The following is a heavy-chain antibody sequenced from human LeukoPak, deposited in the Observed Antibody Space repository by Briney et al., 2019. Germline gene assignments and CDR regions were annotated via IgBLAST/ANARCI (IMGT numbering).Heavy chain of an antibody. CDR3: ARGPYSYDSSGAFDI. CDR2: TYYTGST. J-gene: IGHJ3*02. Sequence: SETLSLTCTVSGGSINNYYWSWIRQPPGKGLEFIGYTYYTGSTSYNPSLKSRVTISVDTSNNQFSLKLSSVTAADTAVYFCARGPYSYDSSGAFDIWGQGTMVTVSS. D-gene: IGHD3-22*01. V-gene: IGHV4-59*08. CDR1: GGSINNYY.